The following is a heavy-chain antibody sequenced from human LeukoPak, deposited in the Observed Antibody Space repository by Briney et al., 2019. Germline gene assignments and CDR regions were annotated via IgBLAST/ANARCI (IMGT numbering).Heavy chain of an antibody. CDR3: ARGRIEDVWSGYYTPSYYFDY. D-gene: IGHD3-3*01. Sequence: SETLSLTCTVSGGSISSSSYYWGWIRQPPGKGLEWIGSIYYSGSTYYNPSLKSRVTISVDTSKNQFSLKLSSVTAADTAVYYCARGRIEDVWSGYYTPSYYFDYWGQGTLVTVSS. CDR1: GGSISSSSYY. V-gene: IGHV4-39*07. J-gene: IGHJ4*02. CDR2: IYYSGST.